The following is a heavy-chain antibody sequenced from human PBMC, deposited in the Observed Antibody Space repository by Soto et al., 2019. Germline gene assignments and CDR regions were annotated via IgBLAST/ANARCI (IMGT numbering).Heavy chain of an antibody. Sequence: GGSLRLSCAASGFTFSNYAMSWVRQAPGEGLEWVSSISGSGGSTYYADSVKGRFTFSRDNSRNTVYLQMNSLRAEDTAVYYCARAPNWNYESGYFDYWGQGTLVTVSS. CDR1: GFTFSNYA. CDR3: ARAPNWNYESGYFDY. D-gene: IGHD1-7*01. J-gene: IGHJ4*02. CDR2: ISGSGGST. V-gene: IGHV3-23*01.